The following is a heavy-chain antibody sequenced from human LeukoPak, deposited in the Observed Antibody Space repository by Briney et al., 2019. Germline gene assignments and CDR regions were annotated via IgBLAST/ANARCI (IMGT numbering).Heavy chain of an antibody. V-gene: IGHV3-21*01. CDR2: ISSSSSYI. J-gene: IGHJ4*02. D-gene: IGHD1-7*01. Sequence: GSLRLSCAASGFTFSSYSMNWVRPAPGKGLEWVSSISSSSSYIYYADSVKGRFTISRDNAKNSLYLQMNSLRAEDTAVYYCARDMAGTKYDYWGQGTLVTVSS. CDR3: ARDMAGTKYDY. CDR1: GFTFSSYS.